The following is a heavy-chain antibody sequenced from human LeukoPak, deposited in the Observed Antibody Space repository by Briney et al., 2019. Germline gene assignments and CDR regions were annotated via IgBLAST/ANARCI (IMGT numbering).Heavy chain of an antibody. Sequence: GGSLRLSCAASGFTFSSNWMHWVRQAPGKGLVWVSRIKRDGSSTDYADSVKGRFTISRDNAKNTLYLQMNSLRAEDTAVYYCASFCSGSSCALDFWGQGTLVTVSS. CDR1: GFTFSSNW. CDR2: IKRDGSST. D-gene: IGHD2-2*01. CDR3: ASFCSGSSCALDF. V-gene: IGHV3-74*01. J-gene: IGHJ4*02.